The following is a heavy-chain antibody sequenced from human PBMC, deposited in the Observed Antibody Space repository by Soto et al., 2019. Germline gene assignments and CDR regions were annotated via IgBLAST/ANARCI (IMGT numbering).Heavy chain of an antibody. D-gene: IGHD6-6*01. CDR1: GFTFISYA. V-gene: IGHV3-30-3*01. Sequence: GSLRLSCAASGFTFISYAMHWVRQAPGKGLEWVAVISYDGSNKYYADSVKGRFTISRDNSKNTLYLQMNSLRAEDTAVYYCARVGAARPLYYYYGMDVWGQGTTVTRLL. CDR2: ISYDGSNK. J-gene: IGHJ6*02. CDR3: ARVGAARPLYYYYGMDV.